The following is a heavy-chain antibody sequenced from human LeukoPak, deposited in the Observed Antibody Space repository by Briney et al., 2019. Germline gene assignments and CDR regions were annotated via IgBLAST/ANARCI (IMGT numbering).Heavy chain of an antibody. CDR3: ARWYSSGFGWFDP. CDR1: GGSIDSSSYY. J-gene: IGHJ5*02. D-gene: IGHD6-19*01. V-gene: IGHV4-39*07. CDR2: IFRTGST. Sequence: SETLSLTCAVSGGSIDSSSYYWGWIRQPPGKGLEWIGSIFRTGSTNYNPSLKSRVTISVDTSKNQFSLKLSSVTAADTAVYYCARWYSSGFGWFDPWGQGTLVTVSS.